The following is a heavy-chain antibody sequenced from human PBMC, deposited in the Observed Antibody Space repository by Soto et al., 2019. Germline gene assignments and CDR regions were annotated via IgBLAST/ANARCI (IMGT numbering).Heavy chain of an antibody. D-gene: IGHD4-4*01. CDR3: ASGDSNYYYYGMDV. CDR2: INHSGSN. V-gene: IGHV4-34*01. J-gene: IGHJ6*02. Sequence: PSETLSLTCAVYGWTFSGYYWSWIRQPPGKGLEWVAEINHSGSNNYNPSVKSRVTISVDTSKNQFYLQMSSVTAEDTAVYYCASGDSNYYYYGMDVWGQGTTVTVSS. CDR1: GWTFSGYY.